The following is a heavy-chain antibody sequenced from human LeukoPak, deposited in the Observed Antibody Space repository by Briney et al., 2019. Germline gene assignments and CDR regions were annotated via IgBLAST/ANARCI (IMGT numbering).Heavy chain of an antibody. CDR2: IYYSGST. Sequence: PSETLSLACTVSGGSISSSSYYWGWIRQPPGKGLEWIGSIYYSGSTYYNPSLKSRVTISVDTSKNQFSLKLSSVTAADTAVYYCARGLFPYYDFWSGYHTYYYYSMDVWGQGTTVTVSS. CDR1: GGSISSSSYY. CDR3: ARGLFPYYDFWSGYHTYYYYSMDV. V-gene: IGHV4-39*07. D-gene: IGHD3-3*01. J-gene: IGHJ6*02.